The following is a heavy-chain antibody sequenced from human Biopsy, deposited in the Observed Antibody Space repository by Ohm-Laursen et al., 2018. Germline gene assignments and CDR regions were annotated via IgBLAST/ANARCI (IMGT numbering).Heavy chain of an antibody. V-gene: IGHV3-74*01. D-gene: IGHD3-10*01. J-gene: IGHJ3*02. CDR1: GFSFSSYW. Sequence: GSLRLSCTASGFSFSSYWMHWVRQGPGKGLVWVSGINIDGSTTRYADSVKGRFTISRDNAKNTLYLQMNSLGVEDSAVYYCARDIYYITNCRAFDMWGQGTMVTVAS. CDR2: INIDGSTT. CDR3: ARDIYYITNCRAFDM.